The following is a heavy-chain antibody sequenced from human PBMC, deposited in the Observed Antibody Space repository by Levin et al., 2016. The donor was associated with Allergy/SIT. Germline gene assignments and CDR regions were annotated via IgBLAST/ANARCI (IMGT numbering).Heavy chain of an antibody. Sequence: SETLSLTCAVYGGSFSGYYWSWIRQSPGKGLEWIGEINHSGIANYNPSIKSRVTLSVDMSKNQFSLELSSVTAADTAVYYCASRYCSPDMCYRDWGQGTQVTVSS. V-gene: IGHV4-34*01. CDR3: ASRYCSPDMCYRD. CDR1: GGSFSGYY. D-gene: IGHD2-15*01. CDR2: INHSGIA. J-gene: IGHJ4*02.